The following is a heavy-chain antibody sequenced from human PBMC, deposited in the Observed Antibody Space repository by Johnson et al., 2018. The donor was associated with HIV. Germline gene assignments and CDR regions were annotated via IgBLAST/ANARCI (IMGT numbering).Heavy chain of an antibody. CDR3: AKDVGNYWPNDAFDI. D-gene: IGHD3-22*01. CDR2: ISYDGSNK. J-gene: IGHJ3*02. V-gene: IGHV3-30*18. CDR1: RFPFYNYW. Sequence: QVQLVESGGGVVYPGESLRLSCVGSRFPFYNYWMSWVRQAPGKGLEWVGVISYDGSNKYYADSVKGRFTISRDNSKNTLYLQMNSLRVEDTAVYYCAKDVGNYWPNDAFDIWGQGTMVTVSS.